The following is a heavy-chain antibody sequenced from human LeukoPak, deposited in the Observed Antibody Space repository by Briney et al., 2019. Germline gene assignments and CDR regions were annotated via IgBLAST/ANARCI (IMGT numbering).Heavy chain of an antibody. CDR2: IRADAVTT. D-gene: IGHD1-26*01. CDR3: ATYSGAHHKTFDD. V-gene: IGHV3-23*01. CDR1: GFIFSHHG. Sequence: GGSLRLSCATSGFIFSHHGMNWVRQAPGKGLEWVSGIRADAVTTYYADSMKGRFIISRDNSKNTVYLQMNRLSAEDAAVYYCATYSGAHHKTFDDWGQGTLITVSS. J-gene: IGHJ4*02.